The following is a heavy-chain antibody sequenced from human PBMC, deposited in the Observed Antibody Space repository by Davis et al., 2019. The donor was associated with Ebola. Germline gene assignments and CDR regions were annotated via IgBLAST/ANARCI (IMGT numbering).Heavy chain of an antibody. J-gene: IGHJ6*04. CDR1: GGTFSSYA. CDR3: ARDGAARLANGMDV. V-gene: IGHV1-69*13. Sequence: SVKVSCKASGGTFSSYAISWVRQAPGQGLEWMGGIIPFFGTANYAQKFQGRVTITADESTSTAYMELSSLRSEDTAVYYSARDGAARLANGMDVWGKGTTVTVSS. D-gene: IGHD6-6*01. CDR2: IIPFFGTA.